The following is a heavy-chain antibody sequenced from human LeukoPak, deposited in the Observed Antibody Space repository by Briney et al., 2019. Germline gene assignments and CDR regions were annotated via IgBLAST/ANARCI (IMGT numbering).Heavy chain of an antibody. CDR1: GFTFTNYD. J-gene: IGHJ4*02. V-gene: IGHV3-13*01. Sequence: GGSLRLSCAASGFTFTNYDKHWVRQASGRGLEWVSTIGSAGDTYYLDSVKGRFTISRENAKNSFYLQMNSLRAGDTAVYYCARELRDGSGFDSWGQGTLVTVSS. CDR3: ARELRDGSGFDS. D-gene: IGHD1-1*01. CDR2: IGSAGDT.